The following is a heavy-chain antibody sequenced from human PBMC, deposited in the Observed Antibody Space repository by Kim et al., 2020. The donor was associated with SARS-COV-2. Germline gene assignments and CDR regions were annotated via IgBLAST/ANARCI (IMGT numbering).Heavy chain of an antibody. J-gene: IGHJ4*02. V-gene: IGHV4-34*01. CDR1: GGSFSGYY. CDR3: ARGAHGPGSSGWPYLDY. D-gene: IGHD6-19*01. Sequence: SETLSLTCAVYGGSFSGYYWSWIRQPPGKGLEWIGEINHSGSTNYNPSLKSRVTISVDTSKNQFSLKLSSVTAADTAVYYCARGAHGPGSSGWPYLDYWGQGTLVTVSS. CDR2: INHSGST.